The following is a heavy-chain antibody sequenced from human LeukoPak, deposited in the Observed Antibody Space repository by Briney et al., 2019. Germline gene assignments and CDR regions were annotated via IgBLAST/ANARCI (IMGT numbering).Heavy chain of an antibody. V-gene: IGHV3-30*04. CDR1: GFTFSSYA. CDR3: ARDRTYQVPWEGFFDY. D-gene: IGHD2-2*01. CDR2: ISYDGSNK. J-gene: IGHJ4*02. Sequence: GGSLRLSCAASGFTFSSYAMHWVRQAPGKGREGVAVISYDGSNKYYADSVKGRFTISRDNSKNTLYLQMHSLRAEDTAVYYCARDRTYQVPWEGFFDYWGQGTLVTVSS.